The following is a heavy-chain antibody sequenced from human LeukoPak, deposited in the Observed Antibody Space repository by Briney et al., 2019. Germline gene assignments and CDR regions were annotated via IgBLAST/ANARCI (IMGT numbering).Heavy chain of an antibody. V-gene: IGHV4-59*01. Sequence: SETLSLTCTVSGGSISSSYWSWIRQPPGKGLEWIGYIYYSGSTNYNPSLKSRVTISVDTSKNQFSLKLSSVTAADTAVYYCARDGYYYYYGMDVWGQGTTVTVSS. CDR3: ARDGYYYYYGMDV. J-gene: IGHJ6*02. CDR1: GGSISSSY. CDR2: IYYSGST.